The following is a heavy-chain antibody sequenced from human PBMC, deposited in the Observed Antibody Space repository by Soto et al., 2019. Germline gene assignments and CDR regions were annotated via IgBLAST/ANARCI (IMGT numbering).Heavy chain of an antibody. CDR1: GFSLSTTPVG. J-gene: IGHJ4*02. D-gene: IGHD3-16*01. CDR2: IYWDDDG. Sequence: QITLKESGPTLVKPTQTLTLTCTLSGFSLSTTPVGVGWIRQPPGKALDWLAPIYWDDDGRYRPSLKNRFTITKDTSEGQVVLTMTNTDPVDTAPYYCPQITPFDFKGYYFDYWGPGILVTVSS. CDR3: PQITPFDFKGYYFDY. V-gene: IGHV2-5*02.